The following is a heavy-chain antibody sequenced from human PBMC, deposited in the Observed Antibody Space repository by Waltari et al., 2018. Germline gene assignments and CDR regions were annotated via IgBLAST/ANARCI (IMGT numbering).Heavy chain of an antibody. CDR3: AKAIVVVITAWYFDL. Sequence: EVQLLESGGGLVQPGGSLRLPCAASGFTFSSYAMSWVRQAPGKGLEGVSAISGSGGSTYYADSVKGRFTISRDNSKNTLYLQMNSLRAEDTAVYYCAKAIVVVITAWYFDLWGRGTLVTVSS. D-gene: IGHD3-22*01. CDR1: GFTFSSYA. J-gene: IGHJ2*01. CDR2: ISGSGGST. V-gene: IGHV3-23*01.